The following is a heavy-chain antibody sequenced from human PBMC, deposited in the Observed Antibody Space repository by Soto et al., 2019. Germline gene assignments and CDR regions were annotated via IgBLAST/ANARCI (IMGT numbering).Heavy chain of an antibody. CDR2: ISSSSSYI. V-gene: IGHV3-21*01. J-gene: IGHJ6*02. CDR3: ARDWGSGWHYGMDV. D-gene: IGHD6-19*01. Sequence: PSGSMALSCAASGVTFSSYSMNWVRQAPGKGLEWVSSISSSSSYIYYADSVKGRFTISRDNAKNSLYLQMNSLRAEDTAVYYCARDWGSGWHYGMDVWGQGTTVTVSS. CDR1: GVTFSSYS.